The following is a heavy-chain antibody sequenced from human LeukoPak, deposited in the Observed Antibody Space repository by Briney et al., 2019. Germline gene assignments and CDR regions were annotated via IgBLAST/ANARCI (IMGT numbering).Heavy chain of an antibody. D-gene: IGHD3-10*01. CDR3: ASIYYGSGSPLDY. CDR2: INPNSGGT. V-gene: IGHV1-2*02. Sequence: GASVKVSCKASGYTFTSYGISWVRQAPGQGLEWMGWINPNSGGTNYAQKFQGRVTMTRDTSISTAYMELSRLRSDDTAVYYCASIYYGSGSPLDYWGQGTLVTVSS. J-gene: IGHJ4*02. CDR1: GYTFTSYG.